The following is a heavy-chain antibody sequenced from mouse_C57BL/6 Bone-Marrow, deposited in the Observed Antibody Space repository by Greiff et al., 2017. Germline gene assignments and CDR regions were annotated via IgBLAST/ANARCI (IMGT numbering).Heavy chain of an antibody. V-gene: IGHV1-81*01. D-gene: IGHD1-2*01. CDR3: ARSVYYGPLAY. J-gene: IGHJ2*01. CDR2: IYPRSGNT. Sequence: VKLQQSGAELARPGASVKLSCKASGYTFTSYGISWVKQRTGQGLEWIGEIYPRSGNTYYNEKFKGKDTLTADKSYSTAYMELRSLTSEDSAVYFCARSVYYGPLAYWGQGTTLTVSS. CDR1: GYTFTSYG.